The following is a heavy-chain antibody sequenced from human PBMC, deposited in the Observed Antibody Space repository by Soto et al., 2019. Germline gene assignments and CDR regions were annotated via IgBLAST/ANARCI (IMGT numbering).Heavy chain of an antibody. CDR1: GFTFSSYS. D-gene: IGHD4-17*01. CDR3: ARFYGDYIRYFDY. Sequence: EVQLVESGGGLVKPGGSLRLSCAASGFTFSSYSMNWVRQAPGKGLEWVSSISSSNSYIHYADSVKGRFTISRDNAKNSLYLQMNSLRPEDTAVYYCARFYGDYIRYFDYWGQGTLVTVSS. CDR2: ISSSNSYI. V-gene: IGHV3-21*01. J-gene: IGHJ4*02.